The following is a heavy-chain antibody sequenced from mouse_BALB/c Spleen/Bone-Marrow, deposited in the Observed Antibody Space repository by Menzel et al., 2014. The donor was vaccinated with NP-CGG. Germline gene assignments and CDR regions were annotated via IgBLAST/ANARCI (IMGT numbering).Heavy chain of an antibody. Sequence: VKLVESGPGLVAPSQSLSITCTVSGSSLTSYGVHWVHQPPGKGLEWLGVIWAGGSTNYNSALMSRLSISKDNSKSQVFLKMNSLQTDDTAMYYCARDYYGSSYFDYWGQGTTLTVSS. D-gene: IGHD1-1*01. V-gene: IGHV2-9*02. CDR2: IWAGGST. CDR1: GSSLTSYG. CDR3: ARDYYGSSYFDY. J-gene: IGHJ2*01.